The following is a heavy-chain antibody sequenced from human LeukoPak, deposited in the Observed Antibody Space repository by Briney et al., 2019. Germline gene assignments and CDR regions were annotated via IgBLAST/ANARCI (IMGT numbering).Heavy chain of an antibody. CDR1: GFTFDNYA. V-gene: IGHV3-9*01. CDR2: ISWNSGTI. D-gene: IGHD6-19*01. J-gene: IGHJ1*01. CDR3: ARAYKDRSLAGKKEFFQH. Sequence: PXGSLRLSCAASGFTFDNYAMNWVRQVPGKGLEWISLISWNSGTIGYADSVKGRFTISRDNANNFLYLQMNSLRAEDTALYYCARAYKDRSLAGKKEFFQHWGQGTLVTVSS.